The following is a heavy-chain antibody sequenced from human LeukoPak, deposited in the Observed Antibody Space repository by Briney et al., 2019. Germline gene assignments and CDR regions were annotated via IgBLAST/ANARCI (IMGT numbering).Heavy chain of an antibody. CDR1: GGSFSGYY. Sequence: SGTLSLTCAVYGGSFSGYYRSWIRQPPGKGLEWIGEINHSGSTNYNPSLKSRVTISVDTSKNQFSLKLSSVTAADTAVYYCATWYSSGWYLDYWGQGTLVTVSS. D-gene: IGHD6-19*01. CDR2: INHSGST. V-gene: IGHV4-34*01. CDR3: ATWYSSGWYLDY. J-gene: IGHJ4*02.